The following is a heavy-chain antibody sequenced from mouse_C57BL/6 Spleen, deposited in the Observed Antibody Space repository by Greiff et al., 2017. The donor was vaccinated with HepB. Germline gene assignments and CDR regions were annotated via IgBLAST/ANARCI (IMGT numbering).Heavy chain of an antibody. V-gene: IGHV5-6*01. CDR3: ARRDHYYGRSYAMDY. CDR1: GFTFSSYG. CDR2: ISSGGSYT. J-gene: IGHJ4*01. D-gene: IGHD1-1*01. Sequence: EVQLVESGGDLVKPGGSLKLSCAASGFTFSSYGMSWVRQTPDKRLEWVATISSGGSYTYYPDSVKGRFTISRDNAKNTLNLQLSSLKSEDTAMYYCARRDHYYGRSYAMDYWGQGTTVTVSS.